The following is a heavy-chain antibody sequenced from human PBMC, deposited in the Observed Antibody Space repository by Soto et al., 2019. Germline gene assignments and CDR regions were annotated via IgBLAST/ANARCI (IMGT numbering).Heavy chain of an antibody. CDR3: ARGGIAARPTSLFYYGMDV. Sequence: VSCKASGYTFTSYYMHWVRQAPGQGLEWMGIINPSGGSTSYAQKFQGRVTMTRDTSTSTVYMELSSLRSEDTAVYYCARGGIAARPTSLFYYGMDVWGQGTTVTVSS. V-gene: IGHV1-46*01. CDR2: INPSGGST. J-gene: IGHJ6*02. CDR1: GYTFTSYY. D-gene: IGHD6-6*01.